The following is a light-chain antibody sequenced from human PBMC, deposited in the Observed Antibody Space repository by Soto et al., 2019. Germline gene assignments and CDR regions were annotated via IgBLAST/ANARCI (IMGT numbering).Light chain of an antibody. CDR3: QQLTNWPRLT. CDR2: DTS. CDR1: QRISNY. J-gene: IGKJ4*01. V-gene: IGKV3-11*01. Sequence: EVVLTQSPATLSLSPGERATLSCRASQRISNYLVWYQQKPGQAPRLLIYDTSKRATDIPARFSGSGSGTDFTLTISSLEPEDFAVYYCQQLTNWPRLTFGGGTKVEIK.